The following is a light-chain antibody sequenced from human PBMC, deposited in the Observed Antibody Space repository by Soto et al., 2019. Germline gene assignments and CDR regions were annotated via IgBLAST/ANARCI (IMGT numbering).Light chain of an antibody. CDR1: SSDVGGYDH. CDR3: SSDAGNYNYV. CDR2: EVT. J-gene: IGLJ1*01. Sequence: QSALTQPPSASGSPGQSVTIPCTGTSSDVGGYDHVSWYQQHPGKAPKLMIYEVTKRPAGVPDRFSGSKSGNTASLTVSGLQAEDEADYYCSSDAGNYNYVFGTGTKGTLL. V-gene: IGLV2-8*01.